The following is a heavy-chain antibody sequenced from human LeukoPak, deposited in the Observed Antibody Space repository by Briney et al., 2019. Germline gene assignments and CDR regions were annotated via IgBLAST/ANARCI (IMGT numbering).Heavy chain of an antibody. CDR1: GYSFTSYW. V-gene: IGHV5-51*01. D-gene: IGHD3-10*01. J-gene: IGHJ6*02. Sequence: GESLKISCKGSGYSFTSYWIGWVRQMPGKGLEWMGIIYPGDSDTRYSPSFQGQVTISADKSISTAYLQWSSLKASDTAMYYCARHAFSAYGSGSYYNYYYGMDVWGQGTTVTVSS. CDR3: ARHAFSAYGSGSYYNYYYGMDV. CDR2: IYPGDSDT.